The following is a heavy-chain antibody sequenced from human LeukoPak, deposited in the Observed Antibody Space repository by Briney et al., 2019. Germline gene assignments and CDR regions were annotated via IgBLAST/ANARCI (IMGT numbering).Heavy chain of an antibody. J-gene: IGHJ6*03. V-gene: IGHV4-59*01. Sequence: SETLSLTCNVSGGSISGYHWSWIRQPPGKGLEWLGYIYYSGSSNYNPSLKSRVTISADTSKNQFSLKLSSVTAADTAVYYCARVPRSYYYYYYMDIWGKGTTVTVSS. CDR2: IYYSGSS. CDR3: ARVPRSYYYYYYMDI. CDR1: GGSISGYH.